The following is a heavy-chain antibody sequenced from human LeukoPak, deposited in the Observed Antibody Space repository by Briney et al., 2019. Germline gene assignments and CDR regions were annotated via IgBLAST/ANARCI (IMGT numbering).Heavy chain of an antibody. CDR1: GFTFSSYS. CDR2: ISSSSSTI. Sequence: GGSLRLSCAASGFTFSSYSMNWVRQAPGKGLEWVSYISSSSSTIYYADSVKGRFTISRDNAKNSLYLQMNSLRAEDTALYYCAKDYCSSTSCYMGNYFDYWGQGTLVTVSS. CDR3: AKDYCSSTSCYMGNYFDY. J-gene: IGHJ4*02. V-gene: IGHV3-48*04. D-gene: IGHD2-2*02.